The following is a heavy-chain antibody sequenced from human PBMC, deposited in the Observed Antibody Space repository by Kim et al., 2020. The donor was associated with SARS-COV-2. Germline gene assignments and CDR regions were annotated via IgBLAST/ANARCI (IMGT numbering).Heavy chain of an antibody. CDR1: GFTFDHFA. D-gene: IGHD5-18*01. CDR3: AKGQTAMVGIGDYFDY. Sequence: GGSLRLSCAASGFTFDHFAMHWVRLGPGKGLEWVSGISWNSGRIVSADSVKGRFTISRDNTKNSLYLEMHSLSPEDTALYYCAKGQTAMVGIGDYFDYWGQGTLVTVST. J-gene: IGHJ4*02. V-gene: IGHV3-9*01. CDR2: ISWNSGRI.